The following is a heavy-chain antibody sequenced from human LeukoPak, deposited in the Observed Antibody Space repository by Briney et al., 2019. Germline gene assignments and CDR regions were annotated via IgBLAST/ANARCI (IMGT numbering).Heavy chain of an antibody. J-gene: IGHJ4*02. CDR3: AKDMGESYYFDY. D-gene: IGHD3-16*01. V-gene: IGHV3-23*01. Sequence: GGSLRLSCAAYGFTFSSYAMSWVRQAPGKGLEWVSAISGSGGSTYYADSVKGRFTISRDNSKNTLYLQMNSLRAEDTAVYYCAKDMGESYYFDYWGQGTLVTVSS. CDR2: ISGSGGST. CDR1: GFTFSSYA.